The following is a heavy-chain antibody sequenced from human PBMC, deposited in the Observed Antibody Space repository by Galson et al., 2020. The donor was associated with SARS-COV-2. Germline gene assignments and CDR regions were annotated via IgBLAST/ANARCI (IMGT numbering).Heavy chain of an antibody. D-gene: IGHD3-3*01. CDR2: IYYSGST. V-gene: IGHV4-39*07. J-gene: IGHJ4*02. Sequence: SETLSLTCTVSGGSISSSSYYWGWIRQPPGKGLEWIGSIYYSGSTYYNPSLKSRVTISVDTSKNQFSLKLSSVTAADTAVYYCARLTNYDFWSGYYFFDYWGQGTLVTVSS. CDR3: ARLTNYDFWSGYYFFDY. CDR1: GGSISSSSYY.